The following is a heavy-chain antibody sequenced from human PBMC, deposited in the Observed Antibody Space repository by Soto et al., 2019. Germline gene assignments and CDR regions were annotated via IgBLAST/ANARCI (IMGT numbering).Heavy chain of an antibody. J-gene: IGHJ4*02. Sequence: GGSLRLSCAASGFTFSNAWMNWVRQAPGMGLEWVGRIKSALDGGATDYAPSVKGRFTISRDDLTSTLYLQMNSLRTEDTAVYYCTTAPLGTYVWGSYGGKYWAQGTLVTVSS. CDR2: IKSALDGGAT. D-gene: IGHD3-16*01. CDR1: GFTFSNAW. CDR3: TTAPLGTYVWGSYGGKY. V-gene: IGHV3-15*07.